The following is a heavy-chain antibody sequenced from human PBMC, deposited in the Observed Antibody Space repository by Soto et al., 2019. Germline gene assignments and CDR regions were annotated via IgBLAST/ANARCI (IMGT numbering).Heavy chain of an antibody. CDR3: VKGTSSYDSSHFDY. V-gene: IGHV3-23*01. Sequence: EVQLLESGGGLVQPGGSLRLSCAASGFTFTSYAMTWVRQAPGKGLEWVSTLRESGGLTYYADSVEGRVTISRDNSKNTLYLQMNSLRAEDTAVYYCVKGTSSYDSSHFDYWGQGTLVTVSS. J-gene: IGHJ4*02. D-gene: IGHD3-16*01. CDR2: LRESGGLT. CDR1: GFTFTSYA.